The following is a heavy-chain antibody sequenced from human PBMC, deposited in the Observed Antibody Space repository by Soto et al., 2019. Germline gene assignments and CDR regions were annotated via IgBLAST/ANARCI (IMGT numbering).Heavy chain of an antibody. J-gene: IGHJ6*03. V-gene: IGHV1-46*03. CDR3: ARVAGISSPVGDNYYYMDV. CDR1: GYTFTNHH. Sequence: GASVKVSCKASGYTFTNHHMNLVRQAPGQGLEWMGIINPSGGSTSYAQKFKGRVIMTSDTSTSTVYMDLSSLRSEDTAVYYCARVAGISSPVGDNYYYMDVWGKGTTVTVSS. D-gene: IGHD2-21*02. CDR2: INPSGGST.